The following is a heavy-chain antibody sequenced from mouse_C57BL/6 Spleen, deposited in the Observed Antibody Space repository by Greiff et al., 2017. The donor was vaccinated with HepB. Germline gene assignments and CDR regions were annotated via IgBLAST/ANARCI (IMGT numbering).Heavy chain of an antibody. CDR1: GFTFSDYG. CDR2: ISSGSSTI. Sequence: EVQVVESGGGLVKPGGSLKLSCAASGFTFSDYGMHWVRQAPEKGLEWVAYISSGSSTIYYADTVKGRFTISRDNAKNTLFLQRTSLRSEDTAMYYCARRVYTGTGFDYWGQGTTLTVSS. J-gene: IGHJ2*01. CDR3: ARRVYTGTGFDY. V-gene: IGHV5-17*01. D-gene: IGHD4-1*01.